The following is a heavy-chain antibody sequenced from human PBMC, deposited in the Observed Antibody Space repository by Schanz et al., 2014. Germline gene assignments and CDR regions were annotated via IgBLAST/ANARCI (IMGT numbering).Heavy chain of an antibody. D-gene: IGHD4-4*01. Sequence: QVQLVQSGAEVKKPGSSVKVSCKASGGTFSSFAIFWVRQAPGQGLEWMGTIIPILDITNYAQKFQGRVTITADKSTSTAYMELSNLRSEDTAVYYCVRGLYSNYEFDYWGQGTLVNVSS. CDR3: VRGLYSNYEFDY. CDR2: IIPILDIT. J-gene: IGHJ4*02. CDR1: GGTFSSFA. V-gene: IGHV1-69*04.